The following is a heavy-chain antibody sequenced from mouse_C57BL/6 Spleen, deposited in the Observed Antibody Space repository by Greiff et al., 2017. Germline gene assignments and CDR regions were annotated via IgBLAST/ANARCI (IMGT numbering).Heavy chain of an antibody. CDR2: INPGSGGT. CDR1: GYAFTNYL. J-gene: IGHJ2*01. Sequence: QVQLQQSGAELVRPGTSVKVSCKASGYAFTNYLIEWVKQRPGQGLEWIGVINPGSGGTNYNEKFKGKATLTADKSSSTAYMQLSSLTSEDSAVYFCARFGSSSFDYWGQGTTLTVSS. D-gene: IGHD1-1*01. CDR3: ARFGSSSFDY. V-gene: IGHV1-54*01.